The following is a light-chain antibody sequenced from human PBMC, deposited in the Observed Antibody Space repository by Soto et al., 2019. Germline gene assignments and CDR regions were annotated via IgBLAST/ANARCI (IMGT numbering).Light chain of an antibody. Sequence: QSVLTQPRSVSGSPGQSVTISCTGTSSDFGGYNYVSWYQQHPGKAPKLMIYDVSKRPSGVPDRFSGSKSGNTASLTISGLQAEDEADYYCCSYAGSYTSDVFGTGTKVTVL. CDR1: SSDFGGYNY. V-gene: IGLV2-11*01. J-gene: IGLJ1*01. CDR2: DVS. CDR3: CSYAGSYTSDV.